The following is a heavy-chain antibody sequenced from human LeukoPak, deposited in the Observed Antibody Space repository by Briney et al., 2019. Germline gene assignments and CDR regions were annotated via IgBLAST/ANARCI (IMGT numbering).Heavy chain of an antibody. CDR2: IYYSGST. D-gene: IGHD6-19*01. CDR3: ARDSGYSSGWNDAFDI. Sequence: SETLSLTCTVSGGSISSYYWSWIRQPPGKGLEWIGYIYYSGSTNYNPSLKSRVTISVDTSKNQFSLKLSSVTAADTAVYYCARDSGYSSGWNDAFDIWGQGTMITVSS. J-gene: IGHJ3*02. CDR1: GGSISSYY. V-gene: IGHV4-59*01.